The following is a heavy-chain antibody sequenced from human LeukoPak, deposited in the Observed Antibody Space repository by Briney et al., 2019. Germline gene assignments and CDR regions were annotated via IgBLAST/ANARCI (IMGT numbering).Heavy chain of an antibody. Sequence: GGSLRLSCAASGFTVSSNYMSWVRQAPGKGLEWVSVIYSGGSTYYADSVKGRFTISRDNSKNTLYLQMNSLRAEDTAVYYCAKALRTSCYTGFDYWGQGTLVTVSS. CDR3: AKALRTSCYTGFDY. V-gene: IGHV3-53*01. CDR2: IYSGGST. CDR1: GFTVSSNY. D-gene: IGHD2-2*02. J-gene: IGHJ4*02.